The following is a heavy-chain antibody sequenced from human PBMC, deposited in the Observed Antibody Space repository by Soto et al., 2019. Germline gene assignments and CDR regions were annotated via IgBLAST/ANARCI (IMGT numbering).Heavy chain of an antibody. CDR3: TTQEIVGAVGY. J-gene: IGHJ4*02. CDR2: IRSRTNKYAT. Sequence: EVQLVESGGGLVQPGGSLKLSCAASGFTFSGSAMHWVRQANGKGLEWVGHIRSRTNKYATGYAASVKGRFTISRDDSKSPAYLQMNSLKTEDTAIYYCTTQEIVGAVGYWGQGTLVTVSS. D-gene: IGHD1-26*01. V-gene: IGHV3-73*02. CDR1: GFTFSGSA.